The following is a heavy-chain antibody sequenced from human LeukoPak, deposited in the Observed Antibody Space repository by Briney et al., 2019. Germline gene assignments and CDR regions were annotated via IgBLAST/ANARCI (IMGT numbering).Heavy chain of an antibody. J-gene: IGHJ3*02. CDR3: ARGRYCSADICSGGDAFDI. V-gene: IGHV4-4*07. CDR2: IYTRGST. D-gene: IGHD2-15*01. Sequence: PSETLSLTCTVSGGSINHYYWSWIRQPAGKGLEWIGRIYTRGSTNYNPSLMSRVTMSVDTSKNQFSLKLSSVTAADTAVYYCARGRYCSADICSGGDAFDIWGQGTMVSVSS. CDR1: GGSINHYY.